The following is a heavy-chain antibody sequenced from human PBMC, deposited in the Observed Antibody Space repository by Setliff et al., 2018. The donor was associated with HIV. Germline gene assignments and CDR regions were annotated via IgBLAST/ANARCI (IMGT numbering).Heavy chain of an antibody. CDR2: ISAYNGNT. V-gene: IGHV1-18*01. CDR1: AYTFTSHG. J-gene: IGHJ6*03. Sequence: ASVKVSCKASAYTFTSHGISWVRQAPGQGLEWMGWISAYNGNTNYAQNLQGRVTMTTDTPTSTAYMELSSLSSVTAADTAVYYCARGLYTGSYYYMDVWGKGTKVTVS. D-gene: IGHD3-16*01. CDR3: ARGLYTGSYYYMDV.